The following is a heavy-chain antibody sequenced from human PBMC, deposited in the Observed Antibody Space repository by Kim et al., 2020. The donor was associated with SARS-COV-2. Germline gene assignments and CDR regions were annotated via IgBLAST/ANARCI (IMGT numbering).Heavy chain of an antibody. V-gene: IGHV1-69*13. Sequence: SVKVSCKASGGTFSSYAISWVRQAPGQGLEWMGGIIPIFGTANYAQKFQGRVTITADESTSTAYMELSSLRSEDTAVYYCARGEMATIRCAFDIWGQGTMVTVSS. CDR2: IIPIFGTA. D-gene: IGHD5-12*01. CDR1: GGTFSSYA. CDR3: ARGEMATIRCAFDI. J-gene: IGHJ3*02.